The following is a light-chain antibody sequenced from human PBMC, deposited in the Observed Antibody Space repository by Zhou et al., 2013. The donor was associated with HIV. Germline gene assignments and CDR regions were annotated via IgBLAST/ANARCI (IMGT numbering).Light chain of an antibody. CDR1: QGISSY. Sequence: IHLTQSPSSLSASVGDRVTITCRASQGISSYLAWYQQKPGKVPKLLIYAASTLQSGVPSRFSGSGSGTDFTLTIGSLQPEDVATYYCQKYNSAPWTFGQGTKVEI. V-gene: IGKV1-27*01. CDR2: AAS. J-gene: IGKJ1*01. CDR3: QKYNSAPWT.